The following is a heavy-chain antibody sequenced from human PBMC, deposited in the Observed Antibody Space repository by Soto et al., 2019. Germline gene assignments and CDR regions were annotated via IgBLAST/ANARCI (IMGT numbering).Heavy chain of an antibody. CDR1: GFTFSDHY. D-gene: IGHD4-17*01. Sequence: GGSLRLSCAASGFTFSDHYMDWVRQAPGKGLEWVGRTRNKANSYTTEYAASVKGRFTISRDDSKNSLYLQMNSLKTEDTAVYYCARGVSLRWSLYYFDYWGQGTLVTVSS. J-gene: IGHJ4*02. CDR2: TRNKANSYTT. V-gene: IGHV3-72*01. CDR3: ARGVSLRWSLYYFDY.